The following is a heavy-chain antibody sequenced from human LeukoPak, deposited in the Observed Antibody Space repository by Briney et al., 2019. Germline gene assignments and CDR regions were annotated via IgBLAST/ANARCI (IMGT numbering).Heavy chain of an antibody. J-gene: IGHJ6*02. CDR2: ISSSSSYI. Sequence: PGGSLRLSCAASRFTFSSYSMNWVRQAPGRGLEWVSSISSSSSYIYYADSVNGRFTISRDNARNSLYLQMNSLRAEDTAVYYCARVLCSSTSCYDYNYGMVVWGQGTTVTVSS. CDR3: ARVLCSSTSCYDYNYGMVV. V-gene: IGHV3-21*01. D-gene: IGHD2-2*01. CDR1: RFTFSSYS.